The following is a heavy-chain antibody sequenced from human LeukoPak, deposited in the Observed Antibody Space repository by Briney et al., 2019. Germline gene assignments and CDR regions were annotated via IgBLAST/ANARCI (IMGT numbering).Heavy chain of an antibody. Sequence: GGSLRLSCAASGFTFDDYAMHWVRQAPGKGLEWVSGISWNSGSIGYADSVKGRFTISRDNAKNSLYLQMNSLRAEDTALYYCAKDIVGATYYYYGMDVWDQGTTVTVSS. J-gene: IGHJ6*02. CDR2: ISWNSGSI. D-gene: IGHD1-26*01. V-gene: IGHV3-9*01. CDR3: AKDIVGATYYYYGMDV. CDR1: GFTFDDYA.